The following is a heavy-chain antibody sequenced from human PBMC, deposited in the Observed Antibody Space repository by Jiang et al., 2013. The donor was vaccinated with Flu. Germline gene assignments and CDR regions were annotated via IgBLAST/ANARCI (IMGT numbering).Heavy chain of an antibody. CDR2: IYYSGST. V-gene: IGHV4-31*01. CDR3: ARVNGPGNFVYYFDS. D-gene: IGHD3-10*01. Sequence: GPGLVKPSQTLSLTCTVSGGPITSAGYYWSWIRQHPGKGLEWIGYIYYSGSTYYNPSLKSLITISIDTSKDQFYLKLNSVTAADTAVYYCARVNGPGNFVYYFDSWGQGTLVTVSS. CDR1: GGPITSAGYY. J-gene: IGHJ4*02.